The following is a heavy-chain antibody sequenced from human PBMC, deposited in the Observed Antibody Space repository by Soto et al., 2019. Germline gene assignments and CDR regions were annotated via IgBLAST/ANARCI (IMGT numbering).Heavy chain of an antibody. Sequence: GGSLRLSCAASGFTSSSCWMSWVRQAPGKGLEWVANIAQDGSEKFYVDSVKGRFTISRDNAKNSLFLQMNSLRAEDTAVYYCTRATDLRYCTSSSCTRIDVWGEGPMVSV. D-gene: IGHD2-2*01. J-gene: IGHJ3*01. CDR3: TRATDLRYCTSSSCTRIDV. CDR1: GFTSSSCW. V-gene: IGHV3-7*03. CDR2: IAQDGSEK.